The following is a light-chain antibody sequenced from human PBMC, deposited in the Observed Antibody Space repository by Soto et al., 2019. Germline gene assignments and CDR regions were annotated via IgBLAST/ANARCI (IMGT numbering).Light chain of an antibody. J-gene: IGLJ1*01. V-gene: IGLV2-23*01. CDR2: EGN. CDR1: VSDVGSFGP. CDR3: CSYVGARTYV. Sequence: QFALTQPASVSGSPGQSITISCTGSVSDVGSFGPVSWYQQHPGQVPKLIIYEGNRRPSGVSSRLSGSKSGNTASLTISGLQAEDEADYYCCSYVGARTYVFGAGTKVTVL.